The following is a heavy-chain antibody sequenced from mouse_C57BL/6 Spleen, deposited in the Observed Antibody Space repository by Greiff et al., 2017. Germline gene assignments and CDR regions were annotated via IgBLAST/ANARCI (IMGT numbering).Heavy chain of an antibody. V-gene: IGHV5-17*01. D-gene: IGHD2-4*01. CDR2: ISSGSSTI. J-gene: IGHJ3*01. CDR3: ARPYDYDGWFAY. Sequence: EVHLVESGGGLVKPGGSLKLSCAASGFTFSDYEMHWVRQAPEKGLEWVAYISSGSSTIYYADTVKGRFTISRDTAKSTLFLQVTILRSEDTAMYYCARPYDYDGWFAYWGQGTLGTVSA. CDR1: GFTFSDYE.